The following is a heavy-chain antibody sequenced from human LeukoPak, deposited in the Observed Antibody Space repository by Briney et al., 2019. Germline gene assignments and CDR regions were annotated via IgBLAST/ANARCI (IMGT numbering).Heavy chain of an antibody. V-gene: IGHV3-74*01. CDR2: ITNDGSST. Sequence: PGGSLRLSCAASGLTFSSHWMHWVRQAPGKGLVWVSRITNDGSSTTYADSVKGRFTISRDNSKNTLYLQMNSLRAEDTAVYYCAEKLPYFDYWGQGTLVTVSS. CDR3: AEKLPYFDY. D-gene: IGHD5-24*01. CDR1: GLTFSSHW. J-gene: IGHJ4*02.